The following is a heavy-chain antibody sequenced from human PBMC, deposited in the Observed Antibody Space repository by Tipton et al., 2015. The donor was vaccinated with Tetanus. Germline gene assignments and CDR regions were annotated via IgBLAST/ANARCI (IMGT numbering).Heavy chain of an antibody. Sequence: TLSLTCTDSGGSISSGGYYWSWIRQHPGKGLEWIGFIYHNGGTYYNPSLKSRATISVDRSKNQFSLKLSSVTAADTAVYFCARGGTMVHGVILQDHFYYWGQGTLVTVSS. CDR1: GGSISSGGYY. CDR2: IYHNGGT. D-gene: IGHD3-10*01. V-gene: IGHV4-30-2*01. CDR3: ARGGTMVHGVILQDHFYY. J-gene: IGHJ4*02.